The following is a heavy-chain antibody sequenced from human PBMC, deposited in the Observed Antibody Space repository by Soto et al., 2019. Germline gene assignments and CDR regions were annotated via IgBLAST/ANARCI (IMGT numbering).Heavy chain of an antibody. CDR3: ARGTRDDSY. CDR1: GGTFSSYT. CDR2: IIPILGIA. V-gene: IGHV1-69*02. D-gene: IGHD3-3*01. Sequence: QVQLVQSGAEVKKPGSSVKVSCKASGGTFSSYTISWVRQAPGQGLEWMGRIIPILGIANYAQKFQGSVTITADKSTSTAYMELSSLRSEDTAVYYCARGTRDDSYWGQGTLVTVSS. J-gene: IGHJ4*02.